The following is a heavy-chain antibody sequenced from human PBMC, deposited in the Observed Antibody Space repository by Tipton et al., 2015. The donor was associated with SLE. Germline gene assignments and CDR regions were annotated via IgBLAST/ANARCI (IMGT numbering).Heavy chain of an antibody. CDR1: DASMNYFY. Sequence: TLSLTCTVSDASMNYFYWTWIRQPPGKGLEWIGYIHYSGSTNCDPSLGSRVTISIDTSKNQFSLNLRSVTAADTAVYYCARDLYGGATSLDFWGQGTLVTVSS. CDR3: ARDLYGGATSLDF. J-gene: IGHJ4*02. V-gene: IGHV4-59*01. D-gene: IGHD1-26*01. CDR2: IHYSGST.